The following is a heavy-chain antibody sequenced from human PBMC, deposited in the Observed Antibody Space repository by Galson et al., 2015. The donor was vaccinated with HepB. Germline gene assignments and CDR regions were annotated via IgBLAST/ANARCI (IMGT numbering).Heavy chain of an antibody. CDR1: GYTFTSYG. Sequence: SVKVSCKASGYTFTSYGISWVRQAPGQGLEWMGWISAYSGNTGYAQKFQGRVTMTRNTSISTAYMELSSLRSEDTAVYYCASGIAAAGRDYYYGMDVWGQGTTVTVS. D-gene: IGHD6-13*01. CDR2: ISAYSGNT. CDR3: ASGIAAAGRDYYYGMDV. V-gene: IGHV1-8*02. J-gene: IGHJ6*02.